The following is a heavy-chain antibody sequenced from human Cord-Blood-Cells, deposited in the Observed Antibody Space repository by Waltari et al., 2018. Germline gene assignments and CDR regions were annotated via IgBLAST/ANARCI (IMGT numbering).Heavy chain of an antibody. CDR1: GSTFTSYA. D-gene: IGHD4-17*01. CDR3: ARGGDYGDYAEYFQH. J-gene: IGHJ1*01. Sequence: QVQLVQSGAEVKKPGASVKVSCKASGSTFTSYAMHWVRQAPGQRLEWMGWIKAGNGNTKYSQKCQGRVTITRDTSASTAYMELSSLGSEDTAVYYCARGGDYGDYAEYFQHWGQGTLVTVSS. CDR2: IKAGNGNT. V-gene: IGHV1-3*01.